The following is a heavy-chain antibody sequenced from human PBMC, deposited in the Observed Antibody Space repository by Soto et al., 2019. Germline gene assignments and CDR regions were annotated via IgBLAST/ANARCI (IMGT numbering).Heavy chain of an antibody. CDR1: GFTFSSYS. V-gene: IGHV3-48*02. Sequence: GGSLRLSCAASGFTFSSYSMNWVRQAPGKGLEWVSYISSSSSTIYYADSVKGRFTISRDKAKNSLYLQMNSLRDEDTAVYYCARDLGYCTNCHHPPGNYYYYYGMDVWGQGTTVTVSS. CDR2: ISSSSSTI. J-gene: IGHJ6*02. CDR3: ARDLGYCTNCHHPPGNYYYYYGMDV. D-gene: IGHD2-8*01.